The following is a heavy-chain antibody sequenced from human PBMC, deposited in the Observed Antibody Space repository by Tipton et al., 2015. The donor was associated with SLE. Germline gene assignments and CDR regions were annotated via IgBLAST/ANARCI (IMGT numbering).Heavy chain of an antibody. J-gene: IGHJ3*02. CDR3: AKEYRGLRCFDI. CDR1: GFTFSSFG. V-gene: IGHV3-30*18. Sequence: SLRLSCAASGFTFSSFGMYWVRQATGKGLEWVALTSYDAYNKYHADSVKGRFTISRDQSKNTVYLHMDSLRVEDAAVYYCAKEYRGLRCFDISGQGTRVTVSS. D-gene: IGHD5-12*01. CDR2: TSYDAYNK.